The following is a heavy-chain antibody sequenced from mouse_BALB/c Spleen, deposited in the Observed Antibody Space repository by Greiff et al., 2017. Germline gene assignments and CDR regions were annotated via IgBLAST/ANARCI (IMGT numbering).Heavy chain of an antibody. J-gene: IGHJ2*01. V-gene: IGHV7-3*02. CDR1: GFTFTDYY. Sequence: EVQRVESGGGLVQPGGSLRLSCATSGFTFTDYYMSWVRQPPGKALEWLGFIRNKANGYTTEYSASVKGRFTISRDNSQSILYLQMNTLRAEDSATYYCARDTDYWGQGTTLTVSS. CDR3: ARDTDY. CDR2: IRNKANGYTT.